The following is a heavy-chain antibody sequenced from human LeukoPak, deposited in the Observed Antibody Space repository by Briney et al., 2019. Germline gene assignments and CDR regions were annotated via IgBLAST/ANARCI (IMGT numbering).Heavy chain of an antibody. V-gene: IGHV3-23*01. CDR2: ISGSGGST. D-gene: IGHD4-17*01. J-gene: IGHJ4*02. CDR1: GFTFSSYA. CDR3: AKVVDYGDYLSEFDY. Sequence: PGGSLRLSCAASGFTFSSYAMSWVRQAPGKGREWVSAISGSGGSTYYADSVKGRFTISRDNSKNTLYLQMNSLRAEDTAVYYCAKVVDYGDYLSEFDYWGQGTLVTVSS.